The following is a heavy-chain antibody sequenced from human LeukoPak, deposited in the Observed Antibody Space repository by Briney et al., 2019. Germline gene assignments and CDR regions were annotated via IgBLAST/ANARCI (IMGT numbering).Heavy chain of an antibody. Sequence: PGGSLRLSCAASGFTFSSYSMNWVRQAPGKGLEWVSSISSSSSYIYYADSVKGRFTISRDNAKNSLYLQMNSLRAEDTAVCYCARRTFTMVRGVIKGYYYYYYYMDVWGKGTTVTVSS. CDR2: ISSSSSYI. CDR3: ARRTFTMVRGVIKGYYYYYYYMDV. D-gene: IGHD3-10*01. CDR1: GFTFSSYS. J-gene: IGHJ6*03. V-gene: IGHV3-21*01.